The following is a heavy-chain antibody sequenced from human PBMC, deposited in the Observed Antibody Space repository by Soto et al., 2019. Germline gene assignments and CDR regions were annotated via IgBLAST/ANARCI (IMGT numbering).Heavy chain of an antibody. CDR2: INHSGST. J-gene: IGHJ4*02. V-gene: IGHV4-34*01. CDR1: GGSLSGYY. CDR3: ARSLSYGSGSLDY. Sequence: PSXTLSLTCAVYGGSLSGYYWSWIRQPPVKGLEWIGEINHSGSTNYNPSLKSRVTISVDTSKNQFSLKLSSVTAADTAVYYCARSLSYGSGSLDYWGQGTLVTVSS. D-gene: IGHD3-10*01.